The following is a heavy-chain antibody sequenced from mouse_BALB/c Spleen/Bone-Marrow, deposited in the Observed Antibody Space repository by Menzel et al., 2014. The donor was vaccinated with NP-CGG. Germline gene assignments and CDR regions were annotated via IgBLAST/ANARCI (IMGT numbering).Heavy chain of an antibody. CDR1: GFTFSSFG. V-gene: IGHV5-17*02. D-gene: IGHD1-1*01. CDR2: ISSGSSTI. J-gene: IGHJ2*01. CDR3: ARRYYGSSFSYFDY. Sequence: DVMLVESGGGLVQPGGSRKLPCAASGFTFSSFGMHWVRQAPEKGLEWVAYISSGSSTIYYADTVKGRFTISRDNPKNTLFLQMTSLRSEDTAMYYCARRYYGSSFSYFDYWGQGTTLTVSS.